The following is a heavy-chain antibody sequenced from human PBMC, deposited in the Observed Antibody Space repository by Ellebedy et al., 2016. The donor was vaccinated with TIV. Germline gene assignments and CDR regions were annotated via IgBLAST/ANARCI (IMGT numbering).Heavy chain of an antibody. Sequence: ASVKVSCKASGYTFTSYYFYWVRQAPRQGLEWMGLINPTTGNSNYAQKFQGRVTMTRDTSTSPVYMELSSLRSEDTAVYYCARGDNYYYDSSGYYYTYWGQGTLVTVSS. CDR1: GYTFTSYY. V-gene: IGHV1-46*01. J-gene: IGHJ4*02. CDR3: ARGDNYYYDSSGYYYTY. CDR2: INPTTGNS. D-gene: IGHD3-22*01.